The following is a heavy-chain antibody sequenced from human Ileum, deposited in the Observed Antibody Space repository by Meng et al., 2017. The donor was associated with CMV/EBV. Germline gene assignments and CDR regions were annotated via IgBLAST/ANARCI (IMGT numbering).Heavy chain of an antibody. V-gene: IGHV1-46*01. CDR3: AREGSKGCGGVCSEYYFDY. Sequence: ASVKVSCKASGYTFTSYYMHWVRQAPGQGLEWMGIINPSGGSTSYAQKFQGRVTMTRDTSTSTVYMELSSLRSEDTAVYYCAREGSKGCGGVCSEYYFDYWGQGTLVTVSS. CDR2: INPSGGST. J-gene: IGHJ4*02. D-gene: IGHD2-21*01. CDR1: GYTFTSYY.